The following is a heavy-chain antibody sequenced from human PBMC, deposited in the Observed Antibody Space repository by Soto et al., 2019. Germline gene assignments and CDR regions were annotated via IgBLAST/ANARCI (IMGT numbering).Heavy chain of an antibody. V-gene: IGHV3-74*01. CDR1: GFTFNNFW. CDR2: INTGGDTT. CDR3: ARVPHYYTTNGEIFYSDH. J-gene: IGHJ4*02. Sequence: GGSLRLSCAASGFTFNNFWMHWVRQAPGKGLVWVSLINTGGDTTGYADSVRGRFIVSRDNGKNTLYLQMNSLRADDTGVYYCARVPHYYTTNGEIFYSDHWGQGVLVTVSS. D-gene: IGHD2-8*01.